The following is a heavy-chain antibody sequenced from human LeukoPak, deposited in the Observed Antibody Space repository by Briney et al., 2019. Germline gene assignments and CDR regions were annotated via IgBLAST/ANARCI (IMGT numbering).Heavy chain of an antibody. V-gene: IGHV1-2*02. Sequence: GASVKVSCKASGYTFTGYYMHWVRQAPGQGLEWVGWINPKNGGSNYAQKFQGKVTMTRDMSTSTVYMELSSLRSEDTAVYYCARDQGYCSGGSCYWGYFDLWGRGTLVTVSS. CDR1: GYTFTGYY. J-gene: IGHJ2*01. CDR2: INPKNGGS. CDR3: ARDQGYCSGGSCYWGYFDL. D-gene: IGHD2-15*01.